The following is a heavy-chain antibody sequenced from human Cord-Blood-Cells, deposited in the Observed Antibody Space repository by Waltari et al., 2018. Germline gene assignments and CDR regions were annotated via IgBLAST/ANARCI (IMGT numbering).Heavy chain of an antibody. CDR2: IYHLGST. CDR3: AREGRDYYGSGSYYNFDY. D-gene: IGHD3-10*01. J-gene: IGHJ4*02. Sequence: QVQLQESGPGLVKPSGTLSLTCAVPGGPISSSNWWSWVRQPPGKGLDWIGEIYHLGSTSYNPHRNGRVTRSVDKSKNQFSLKLSAVTAAGTAVYYCAREGRDYYGSGSYYNFDYWGQGTLVTVSS. CDR1: GGPISSSNW. V-gene: IGHV4-4*02.